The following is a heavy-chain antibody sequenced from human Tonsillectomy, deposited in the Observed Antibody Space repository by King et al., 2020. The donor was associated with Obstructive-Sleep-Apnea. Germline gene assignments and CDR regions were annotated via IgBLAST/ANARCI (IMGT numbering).Heavy chain of an antibody. CDR2: IIPIFGTA. Sequence: CKASGGTFSSYAISWVRQAPGQGLEWMGGIIPIFGTANYAQKFQGRVTITADECTSTAYMELSSLRSGETAVYNCAVGPPSSDFDIWGQVTMVTVSS. CDR1: GGTFSSYA. V-gene: IGHV1-69*01. CDR3: AVGPPSSDFDI. J-gene: IGHJ3*02.